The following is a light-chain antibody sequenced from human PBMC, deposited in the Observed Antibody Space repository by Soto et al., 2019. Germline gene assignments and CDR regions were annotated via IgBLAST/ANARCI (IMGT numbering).Light chain of an antibody. CDR2: LNSDGSH. V-gene: IGLV4-69*01. Sequence: QPVLTQSPSASASLGASVNLTCTLSSGHSSYAIAWHQQQPQKGPRYLMKLNSDGSHSKGDGIPDRFSGSSSGAGRYLTISSLQSEDEADYYCQTWGWGVFGGGTKLTVL. CDR3: QTWGWGV. J-gene: IGLJ3*02. CDR1: SGHSSYA.